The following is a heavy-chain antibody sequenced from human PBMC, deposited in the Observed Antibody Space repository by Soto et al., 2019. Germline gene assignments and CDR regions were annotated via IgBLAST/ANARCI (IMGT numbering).Heavy chain of an antibody. V-gene: IGHV1-69*13. D-gene: IGHD6-6*01. CDR3: ARGAGDGSSSTDYFDY. CDR1: GGTFSSYA. Sequence: SVKVSCKASGGTFSSYAISWVRQAPGQGLEWMGGIIPIFGTAYYAQKFQGRVTITADESTSTAYMELSSLRSEDTAVYYCARGAGDGSSSTDYFDYWGQGTLVTVSS. J-gene: IGHJ4*02. CDR2: IIPIFGTA.